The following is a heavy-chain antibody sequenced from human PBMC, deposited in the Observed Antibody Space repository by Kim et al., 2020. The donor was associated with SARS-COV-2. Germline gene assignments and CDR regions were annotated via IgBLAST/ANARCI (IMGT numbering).Heavy chain of an antibody. D-gene: IGHD2-15*01. CDR2: ISYDGSNK. CDR1: GFTFSSYA. CDR3: AREERCSGGSCYSVALFDY. J-gene: IGHJ4*02. Sequence: GGSLRLSCAASGFTFSSYAMHWVRQAPGKGLEWVAVISYDGSNKYYADSVKGRFTISRDNSKNTLYLQMNRLRAEDTAVYYCAREERCSGGSCYSVALFDYWGQGTLVTVSS. V-gene: IGHV3-30*04.